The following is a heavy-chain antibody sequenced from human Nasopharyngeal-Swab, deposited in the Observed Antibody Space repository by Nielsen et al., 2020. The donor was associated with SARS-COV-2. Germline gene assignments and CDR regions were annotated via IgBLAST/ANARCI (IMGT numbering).Heavy chain of an antibody. J-gene: IGHJ6*02. D-gene: IGHD5-12*01. CDR1: GFTFSSYW. Sequence: GESLKISCAASGFTFSSYWMSWVRQAPEKGLEWVANIKQDGSEKYYVDSVKGRFTISRDNAKNSLYLQMNSLRAEDTAVYYCARDWGIVATTDGMDVWGQGTTVTVSS. CDR3: ARDWGIVATTDGMDV. V-gene: IGHV3-7*01. CDR2: IKQDGSEK.